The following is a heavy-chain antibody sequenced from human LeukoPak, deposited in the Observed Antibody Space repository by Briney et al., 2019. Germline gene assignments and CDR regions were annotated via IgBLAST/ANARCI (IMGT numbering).Heavy chain of an antibody. CDR2: INHSGST. CDR3: ARVRVRGGLYYYYYYMDV. Sequence: PSETLSLTCAVYGGSFSGYYWSWIRQPPGEGLEWIGEINHSGSTNYNPSLKSRVTISVDTSKNQFSPKLSSVTAADTAVYYCARVRVRGGLYYYYYYMDVWGKGTTVTVSS. V-gene: IGHV4-34*01. CDR1: GGSFSGYY. D-gene: IGHD3-10*01. J-gene: IGHJ6*03.